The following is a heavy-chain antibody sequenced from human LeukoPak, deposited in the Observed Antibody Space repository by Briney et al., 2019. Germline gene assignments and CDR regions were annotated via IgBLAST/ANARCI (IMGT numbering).Heavy chain of an antibody. Sequence: GGSLRLSCEASGFPFMTYAMNWLRQSPGKGLEWVAFLTRGSSNIQYAESVKGRFTISRDNGKDSLFLQMNSLRAEDTAVYYCARVVPVHEYYNSYMDVWGKGTTVTISS. V-gene: IGHV3-48*01. J-gene: IGHJ6*03. CDR1: GFPFMTYA. CDR3: ARVVPVHEYYNSYMDV. CDR2: LTRGSSNI. D-gene: IGHD1-1*01.